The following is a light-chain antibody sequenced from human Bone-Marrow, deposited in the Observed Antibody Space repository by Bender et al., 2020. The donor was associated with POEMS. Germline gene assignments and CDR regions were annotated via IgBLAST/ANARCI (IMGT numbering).Light chain of an antibody. CDR1: SSDIDDSNY. Sequence: QSALTQPASVSGSPGQSITISCTGTSSDIDDSNYVSWYQQHPGKGPKLMIYDVGNRPSGVSSRFSGSKSGNTASLTISGLQAEDEGDYYCSSYTTRNTLVFGGGTKVTVL. V-gene: IGLV2-14*03. CDR3: SSYTTRNTLV. J-gene: IGLJ2*01. CDR2: DVG.